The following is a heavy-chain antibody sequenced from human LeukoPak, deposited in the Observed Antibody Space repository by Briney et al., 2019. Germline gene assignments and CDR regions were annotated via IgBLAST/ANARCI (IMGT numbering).Heavy chain of an antibody. Sequence: SETLSLTCAVYGGSFSGYYWSWIRQPPGKGLEWIGEINHSGSTNYNPSLKSRVTISVDTSKNQFSLKLSSVTAADTAVYYCASDSSGYSVVDWGQGTLVTVSS. V-gene: IGHV4-34*01. CDR1: GGSFSGYY. D-gene: IGHD3-22*01. CDR2: INHSGST. CDR3: ASDSSGYSVVD. J-gene: IGHJ4*02.